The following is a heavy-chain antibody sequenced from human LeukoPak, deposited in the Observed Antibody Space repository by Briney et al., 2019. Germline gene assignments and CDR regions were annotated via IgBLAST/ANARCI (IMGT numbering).Heavy chain of an antibody. CDR1: GFTFSSYA. V-gene: IGHV3-23*01. CDR2: ISGSGGST. Sequence: GGSLRLSCAASGFTFSSYAMSWVRQAPGKGLEWVSAISGSGGSTYYADSVKGRFTISRDNSKNTLYLQMNSLRAEDTAVYYCAKEGGHCSGGSCRSWFDPWGQGTLVTVSS. J-gene: IGHJ5*02. D-gene: IGHD2-15*01. CDR3: AKEGGHCSGGSCRSWFDP.